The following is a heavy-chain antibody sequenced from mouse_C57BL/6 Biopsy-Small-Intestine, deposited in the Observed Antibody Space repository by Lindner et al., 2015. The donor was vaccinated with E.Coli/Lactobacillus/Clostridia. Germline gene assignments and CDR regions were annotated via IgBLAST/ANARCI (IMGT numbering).Heavy chain of an antibody. D-gene: IGHD3-1*01. CDR1: GFTFSDYG. Sequence: EVQLQESGGGLVKPGGSLKLSCAASGFTFSDYGMHWVRQAPEKGLEWVAYISSGSSTIYYADTVKGRFTISRDNAKNTLFLQMTSLRSEDTAMYYCARGIIRAAMDYWGQGTSVTVSS. CDR3: ARGIIRAAMDY. J-gene: IGHJ4*01. CDR2: ISSGSSTI. V-gene: IGHV5-17*01.